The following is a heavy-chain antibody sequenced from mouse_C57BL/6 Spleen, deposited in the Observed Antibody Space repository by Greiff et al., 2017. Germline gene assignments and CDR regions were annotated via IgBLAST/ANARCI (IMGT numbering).Heavy chain of an antibody. J-gene: IGHJ2*01. CDR1: GYSITSCYY. V-gene: IGHV3-6*01. Sequence: EVKLQESGPGLVKPSPSLSLTCSVTGYSITSCYYCNWIRQFPGNKLEWMGYISYDGSNNYNPSLKNRNSITRDTSKNQFFLKLNSVTTEDTATYYCARDLMPTHNCFDYWGQGTTLTVSS. CDR3: ARDLMPTHNCFDY. CDR2: ISYDGSN. D-gene: IGHD6-5*01.